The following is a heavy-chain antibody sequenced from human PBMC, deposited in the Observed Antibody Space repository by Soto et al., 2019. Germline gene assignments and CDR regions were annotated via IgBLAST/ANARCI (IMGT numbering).Heavy chain of an antibody. CDR3: ARLYGSGSYYFKYYYYGMDV. CDR2: INHSGST. J-gene: IGHJ6*02. V-gene: IGHV4-34*01. CDR1: GGSFSGYY. Sequence: QVQLQQWGAGLLKPSETLSLTCAVYGGSFSGYYWSWIRQPPGKGLEWIGEINHSGSTKYNPSLKSRVTITVDTSKNQFSLKLSSVTAADTAVYYCARLYGSGSYYFKYYYYGMDVWGQGTTVTVSS. D-gene: IGHD3-10*01.